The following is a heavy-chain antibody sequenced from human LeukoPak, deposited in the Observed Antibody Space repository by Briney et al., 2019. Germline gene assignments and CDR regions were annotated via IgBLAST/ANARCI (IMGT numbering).Heavy chain of an antibody. Sequence: GGSLRLSCAASGFTFSSYSMNWVRQAPGKGLEWVSSISSSSSYIYYADSVKGRFTISRDNAKNSLYLQMNSLRAEDTAVYYCARDATIDRYYDFWSGQNWFDPWGQGTLVTVSS. J-gene: IGHJ5*02. V-gene: IGHV3-21*01. CDR3: ARDATIDRYYDFWSGQNWFDP. D-gene: IGHD3-3*01. CDR1: GFTFSSYS. CDR2: ISSSSSYI.